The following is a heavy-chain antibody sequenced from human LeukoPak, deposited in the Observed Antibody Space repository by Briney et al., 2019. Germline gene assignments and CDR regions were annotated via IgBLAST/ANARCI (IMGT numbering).Heavy chain of an antibody. CDR3: ATPAGGSYVSEDY. V-gene: IGHV3-30*03. D-gene: IGHD1-26*01. CDR2: ISYGGSNN. Sequence: GGSLRLSCAASGFTLSIYGMLWARQAPDKALVWLAVISYGGSNNYYAVYVKGRFSISRDNSKNTLYLQMISLTAEDTDVSYCATPAGGSYVSEDYWGQGTLVTVSS. J-gene: IGHJ4*02. CDR1: GFTLSIYG.